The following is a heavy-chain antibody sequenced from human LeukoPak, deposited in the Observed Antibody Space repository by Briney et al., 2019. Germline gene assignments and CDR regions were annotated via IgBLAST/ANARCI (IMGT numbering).Heavy chain of an antibody. CDR1: GFTFSSYW. V-gene: IGHV3-74*01. CDR3: ARDKSRRNYYHYMDV. J-gene: IGHJ6*03. CDR2: INSDGSST. Sequence: GGSLRLSCAASGFTFSSYWMHWVRQAPGKGLVWVSRINSDGSSTSYADSVKGRFTISRDNAKNTLYLQMNSLRAEDTAVYYCARDKSRRNYYHYMDVWGKGTTVTVSS.